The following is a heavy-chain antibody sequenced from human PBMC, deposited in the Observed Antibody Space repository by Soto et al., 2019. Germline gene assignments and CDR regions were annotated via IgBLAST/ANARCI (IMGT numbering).Heavy chain of an antibody. D-gene: IGHD3-10*02. CDR2: IYHSGST. CDR1: GGSISSSNW. J-gene: IGHJ6*02. Sequence: QVQLQESGPGLVKPSGTLSLTCAVSGGSISSSNWWSWVLQPPGKGLEWIGEIYHSGSTNYNPSLKSRVTISVDKSKNQFSLKLSSVTAAATAVYYCASVRGGYYYAMDVWGQGTTVTVSS. V-gene: IGHV4-4*02. CDR3: ASVRGGYYYAMDV.